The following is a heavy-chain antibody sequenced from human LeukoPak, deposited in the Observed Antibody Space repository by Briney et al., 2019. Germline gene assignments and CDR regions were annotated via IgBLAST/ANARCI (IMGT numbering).Heavy chain of an antibody. CDR2: IRSKPNNYAT. CDR1: GFAFSRPA. Sequence: GGSLRLSCAASGFAFSRPAMHWLRQAPGKGLEWVGRIRSKPNNYATTYSASVEGRFTISRDDSKNMTFLQMNSLQAEDTAVYYCAKSPLAVVVPAASYFDYWGQGTLVTVSS. CDR3: AKSPLAVVVPAASYFDY. V-gene: IGHV3-73*01. J-gene: IGHJ4*02. D-gene: IGHD2-2*01.